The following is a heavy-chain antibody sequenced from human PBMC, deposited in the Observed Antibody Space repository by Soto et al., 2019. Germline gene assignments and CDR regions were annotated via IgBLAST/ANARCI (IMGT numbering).Heavy chain of an antibody. CDR2: INHSGST. V-gene: IGHV4-34*01. CDR3: ARVVEMATNRDYYYGMDV. J-gene: IGHJ6*02. Sequence: SETLSLTCAVYGGSFSGYYWSWIRQPPGKGLEWIGEINHSGSTNYNPSLKSRVTISVDTSKNQFSLKLSSVTAADTAVYYCARVVEMATNRDYYYGMDVWGQGTTVTVSS. CDR1: GGSFSGYY. D-gene: IGHD5-12*01.